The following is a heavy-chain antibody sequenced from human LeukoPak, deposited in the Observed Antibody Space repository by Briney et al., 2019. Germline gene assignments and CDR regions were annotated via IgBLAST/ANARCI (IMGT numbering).Heavy chain of an antibody. Sequence: PGGSLRLSCAASGFTFSSYAMTWVRQAPGLGLEWVSTIIGGGASTYYADSVKGRFTISRDNSKNTLYLQMKNLRAEDTAVYYCAKDHRVGQLLLLPWGQGTLVTVSS. CDR2: IIGGGAST. V-gene: IGHV3-23*01. D-gene: IGHD2-15*01. J-gene: IGHJ5*02. CDR1: GFTFSSYA. CDR3: AKDHRVGQLLLLP.